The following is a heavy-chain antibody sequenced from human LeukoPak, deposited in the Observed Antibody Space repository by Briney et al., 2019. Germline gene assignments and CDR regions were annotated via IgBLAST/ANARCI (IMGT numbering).Heavy chain of an antibody. CDR3: ARGAKDYCTNGVCYNSGGFDY. CDR2: ISGSGGST. CDR1: GFTFSSYA. J-gene: IGHJ4*02. Sequence: PGGSLRLSCAASGFTFSSYAMSWVRQAPGKGLEWVSAISGSGGSTYYADSVKGRFTISRDNSKNTLYLQMNSLRAEDTAVYYCARGAKDYCTNGVCYNSGGFDYWGQGTLVTVSS. D-gene: IGHD2-8*01. V-gene: IGHV3-23*01.